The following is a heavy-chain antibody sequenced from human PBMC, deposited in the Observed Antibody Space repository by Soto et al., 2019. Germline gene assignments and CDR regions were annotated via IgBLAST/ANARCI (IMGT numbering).Heavy chain of an antibody. J-gene: IGHJ3*02. V-gene: IGHV3-23*01. CDR1: GFTFSSYG. D-gene: IGHD6-6*01. CDR3: AKDSVSGRRVSQGGAFDI. CDR2: ISFSGSYT. Sequence: EVQLLESGGGLVQPGGSLRLSCAASGFTFSSYGMGWVRQAPGKGLEWVSRISFSGSYTYYADSVKGRFTFSRDNSKNTLYVQMNSLRVEDTAVYYCAKDSVSGRRVSQGGAFDIWGQGTAVTVSS.